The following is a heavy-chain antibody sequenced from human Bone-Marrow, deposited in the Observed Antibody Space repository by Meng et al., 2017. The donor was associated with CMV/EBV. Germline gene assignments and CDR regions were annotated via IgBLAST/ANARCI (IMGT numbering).Heavy chain of an antibody. CDR1: GFTFSSSG. Sequence: ESLKISCAASGFTFSSSGMHWARQATGKGLEWVANIKQDGSEKYYVDSVKGRFTISRDNAKNSLYLQMNSLRAEDTAVYYCARDQNGYDLFDYWGQGTLVTVSS. V-gene: IGHV3-7*01. J-gene: IGHJ4*02. CDR3: ARDQNGYDLFDY. CDR2: IKQDGSEK. D-gene: IGHD5-12*01.